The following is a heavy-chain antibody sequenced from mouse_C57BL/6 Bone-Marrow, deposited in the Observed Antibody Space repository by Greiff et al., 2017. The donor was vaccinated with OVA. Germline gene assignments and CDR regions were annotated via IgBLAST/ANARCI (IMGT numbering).Heavy chain of an antibody. J-gene: IGHJ3*01. CDR2: IWSGGST. D-gene: IGHD2-4*01. CDR1: GFSLTSYG. Sequence: VKLMESGPGLVQPSQSLSITCTVSGFSLTSYGVHWVRQSPGTGLEWLGVIWSGGSTDYNAAFISRLSVSKDNSKSQVFFKMNSLQADDTAIYYCARNLGDYDGFAYWGQGTLVTVSA. CDR3: ARNLGDYDGFAY. V-gene: IGHV2-2*01.